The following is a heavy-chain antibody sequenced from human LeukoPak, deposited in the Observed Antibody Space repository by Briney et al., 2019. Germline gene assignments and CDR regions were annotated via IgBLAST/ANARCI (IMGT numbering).Heavy chain of an antibody. Sequence: PGGSLRLSCAASGFTFSSYSMNWVRQAPGKGLEWVSYISGSGNTVYYADSVKGRFTISRDNAKNSLYLQMDSLRDEDTAVYYCARGTTVIDYWGQGTLVTVSS. CDR2: ISGSGNTV. J-gene: IGHJ4*02. CDR1: GFTFSSYS. CDR3: ARGTTVIDY. V-gene: IGHV3-48*02. D-gene: IGHD4-17*01.